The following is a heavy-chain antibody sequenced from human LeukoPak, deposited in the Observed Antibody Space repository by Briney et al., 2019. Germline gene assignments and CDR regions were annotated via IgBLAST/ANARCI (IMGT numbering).Heavy chain of an antibody. CDR3: GRDQRITMIVVGYNDAFDI. J-gene: IGHJ3*02. D-gene: IGHD3-22*01. CDR2: IKQDGSEK. V-gene: IGHV3-7*01. Sequence: GGSLRLSCAASGFTFSSYWMSWVRQAPGKGLEWVAHIKQDGSEKYYVDSVKGRFTISRDNAKNSLYLQMNSLRAEDTAVYYCGRDQRITMIVVGYNDAFDIWGQGTMVNVSS. CDR1: GFTFSSYW.